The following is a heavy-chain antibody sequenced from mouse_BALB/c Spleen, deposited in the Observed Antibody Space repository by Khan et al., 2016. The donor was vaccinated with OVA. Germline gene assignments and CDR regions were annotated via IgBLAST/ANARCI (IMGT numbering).Heavy chain of an antibody. J-gene: IGHJ3*01. V-gene: IGHV1S29*02. D-gene: IGHD1-2*01. Sequence: VRLQQSGPEVVKPGASVKISCKASGYTFTDYNMDWVKQRHGRSLEWIGYFFPNSGGSGYNQKFKAKATLTVDISSSTAYMDLRSLTSEDYADYYCVRSGYGSFAFWGQGTLVTVSA. CDR2: FFPNSGGS. CDR3: VRSGYGSFAF. CDR1: GYTFTDYN.